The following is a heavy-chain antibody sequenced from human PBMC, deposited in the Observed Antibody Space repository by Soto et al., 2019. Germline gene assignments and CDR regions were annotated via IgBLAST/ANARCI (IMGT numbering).Heavy chain of an antibody. V-gene: IGHV1-69*12. D-gene: IGHD3-10*01. J-gene: IGHJ6*02. CDR3: ASQGAGGFGVGMAV. Sequence: QVQLVQSGAEVKKPGSSVKVSCKASGGTFSSYAISWVRQAPGQGLEWMGGIIPIFGTANYAQKFQGRVTITADEATSTAYMELRTMSSEDTAVYYCASQGAGGFGVGMAVWGRGTTVTVSS. CDR2: IIPIFGTA. CDR1: GGTFSSYA.